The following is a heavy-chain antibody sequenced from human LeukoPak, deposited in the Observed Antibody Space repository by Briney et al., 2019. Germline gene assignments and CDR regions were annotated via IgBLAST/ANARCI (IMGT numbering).Heavy chain of an antibody. D-gene: IGHD6-19*01. Sequence: GASVKVSCKASGYTFTSYAMHWVRQAPGQRLEWMGWINASNGNTKYSQEFQGRVTITRDTSASTAYMELSSLRSEDMAVYYCARVVKYRSGPLTDLLPYYFDYWGQGTLVTVSS. J-gene: IGHJ4*02. V-gene: IGHV1-3*03. CDR2: INASNGNT. CDR1: GYTFTSYA. CDR3: ARVVKYRSGPLTDLLPYYFDY.